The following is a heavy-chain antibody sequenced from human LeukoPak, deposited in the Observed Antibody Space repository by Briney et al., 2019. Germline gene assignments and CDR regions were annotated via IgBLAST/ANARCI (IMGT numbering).Heavy chain of an antibody. J-gene: IGHJ1*01. CDR1: GFTLRSYT. CDR2: IGISSNKI. V-gene: IGHV3-21*01. D-gene: IGHD4-17*01. Sequence: GGSLRLSCAASGFTLRSYTMNWVRQAPGKGLEWVSSIGISSNKIYYADSVKGRFIISRDNAKNSVYLQMNSLRAEDTAVYYCARGRRWATVTTSGEGAEYFQHWGQGTLVTVSS. CDR3: ARGRRWATVTTSGEGAEYFQH.